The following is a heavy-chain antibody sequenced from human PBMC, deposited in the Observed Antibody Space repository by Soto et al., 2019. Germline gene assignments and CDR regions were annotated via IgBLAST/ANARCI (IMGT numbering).Heavy chain of an antibody. D-gene: IGHD3-22*01. CDR2: ISAYNGNT. V-gene: IGHV1-18*01. Sequence: ASVKVSCKASGYTFTSYGISWVRQAPGQGLEWMGWISAYNGNTNYAQRLQGRVTMTTDTSTSTAYMELRSLRSDDTAVYYCARASDDSSGYYYDLYYFDYWGQGTLVTVSS. J-gene: IGHJ4*02. CDR3: ARASDDSSGYYYDLYYFDY. CDR1: GYTFTSYG.